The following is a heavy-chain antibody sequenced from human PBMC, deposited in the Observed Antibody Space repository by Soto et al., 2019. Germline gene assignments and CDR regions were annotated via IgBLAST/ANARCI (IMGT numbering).Heavy chain of an antibody. D-gene: IGHD2-2*01. V-gene: IGHV5-51*01. Sequence: GESLKISCKGSGYSFTSYWIGWVRQMPGKGLEWMGIIYPGDSDTRYSPSFQGQVTISADKSISTAYLQWSSLKASDTAMYYCARQGCSSTSCMYYYYYYMDVWGKGTTVTVSS. CDR1: GYSFTSYW. CDR2: IYPGDSDT. CDR3: ARQGCSSTSCMYYYYYYMDV. J-gene: IGHJ6*03.